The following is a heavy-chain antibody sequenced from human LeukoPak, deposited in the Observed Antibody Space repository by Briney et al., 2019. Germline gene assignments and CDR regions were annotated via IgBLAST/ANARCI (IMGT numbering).Heavy chain of an antibody. CDR2: INSDGSST. V-gene: IGHV3-74*01. D-gene: IGHD3-9*01. Sequence: GGSLRLSCTASGFTFSSYWMHWVRQAPGKGLVWVSRINSDGSSTNYADSVKGRFTISRDNSKNTLYLQMGSLRAEDMAVYYCARGRGILTGYGREYHFEYWGQGTLVTVSS. J-gene: IGHJ4*02. CDR1: GFTFSSYW. CDR3: ARGRGILTGYGREYHFEY.